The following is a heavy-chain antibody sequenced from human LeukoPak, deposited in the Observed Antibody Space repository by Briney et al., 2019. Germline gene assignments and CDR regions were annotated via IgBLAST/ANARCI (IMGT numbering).Heavy chain of an antibody. D-gene: IGHD3-3*01. CDR1: GGSISSYY. CDR3: ARGRDILSAYDFWSGYGRGWFDP. J-gene: IGHJ5*02. Sequence: SETLSLTCTVSGGSISSYYWSWIRQPPGKGLEWIGYIYYSGSTNYNPSLKSRVTISVDTSKNQFSLKLSSVTAADTAVYYCARGRDILSAYDFWSGYGRGWFDPWGQGTLVTVSS. CDR2: IYYSGST. V-gene: IGHV4-59*01.